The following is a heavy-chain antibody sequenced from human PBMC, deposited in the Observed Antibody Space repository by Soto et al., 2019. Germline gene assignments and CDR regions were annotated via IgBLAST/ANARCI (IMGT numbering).Heavy chain of an antibody. CDR3: ARGVNCSSTSCYGAPNFDY. J-gene: IGHJ4*02. CDR1: GYTFTGYY. V-gene: IGHV1-2*04. D-gene: IGHD2-2*01. Sequence: EASVKVSCKASGYTFTGYYMHWVRQAPGQGLEWMGWINPNSGGTNYAQKFQGWVTMTRDTSISTAYMELSRLRSDDTAVYYCARGVNCSSTSCYGAPNFDYWGQGTLVTVSS. CDR2: INPNSGGT.